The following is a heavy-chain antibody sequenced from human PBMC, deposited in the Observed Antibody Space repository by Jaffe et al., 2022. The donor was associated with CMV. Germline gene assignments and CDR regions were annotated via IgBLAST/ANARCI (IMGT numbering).Heavy chain of an antibody. D-gene: IGHD2-15*01. Sequence: EVQLVESGGGLVQPGGSLRLSCAASGFTFSSYSMNWVRQAPGKGLEWVSYISSSSSTIYYADSVKGRFTISRDNAKNSLYLQMNSLRDEDTAVYYCARGTLSNCSGGSCYFLEEDVLGYWGQGTLVTVSS. J-gene: IGHJ4*02. CDR2: ISSSSSTI. CDR1: GFTFSSYS. V-gene: IGHV3-48*02. CDR3: ARGTLSNCSGGSCYFLEEDVLGY.